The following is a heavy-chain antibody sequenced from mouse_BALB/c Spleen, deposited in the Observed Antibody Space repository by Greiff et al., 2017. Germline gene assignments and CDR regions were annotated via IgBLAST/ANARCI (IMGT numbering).Heavy chain of an antibody. Sequence: VQLQQSGAELVRPGASVKLSCKASGYSFTGYWMNWVKQRPGQGLEWIGMIHTSDSDTRLNQKFKGKATLTVDTSSSTAYMQLSSPTSEDSAVYSCAGTTEVQVFDYWGQGTAVTVS. CDR1: GYSFTGYW. V-gene: IGHV1-74*01. J-gene: IGHJ4*01. CDR3: AGTTEVQVFDY. CDR2: IHTSDSDT. D-gene: IGHD2-14*01.